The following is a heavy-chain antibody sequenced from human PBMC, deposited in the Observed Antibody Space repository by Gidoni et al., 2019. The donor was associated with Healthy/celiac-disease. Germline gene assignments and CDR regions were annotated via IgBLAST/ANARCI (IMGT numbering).Heavy chain of an antibody. CDR1: GFTVISTY. J-gene: IGHJ3*02. CDR3: ARGGVLRFLEWPYLANAFDI. CDR2: IYSGGST. Sequence: EVPLVESGGGLIQPGGSLRLSCAASGFTVISTYMSWVRQAPGKGLEGVSVIYSGGSTYYADSVKGRFTISRDNSKNTLYLQMNSLRAEDTAVYYCARGGVLRFLEWPYLANAFDIWGQGTMVTVSS. D-gene: IGHD3-3*01. V-gene: IGHV3-53*01.